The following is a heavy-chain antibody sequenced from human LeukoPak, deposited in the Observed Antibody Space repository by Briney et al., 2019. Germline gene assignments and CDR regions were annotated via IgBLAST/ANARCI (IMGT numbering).Heavy chain of an antibody. CDR1: GFTFSSYS. V-gene: IGHV3-21*01. Sequence: PGGSLRLSCAASGFTFSSYSMNWVRQAPGKGLEWVSSISSSSYIYYADSVKGRFTISRDNAKNSLYLQMNNLRAEDTAVYYCAREVVTALVWFDPWGQGTLVTVSS. CDR2: ISSSSYI. J-gene: IGHJ5*02. D-gene: IGHD4-23*01. CDR3: AREVVTALVWFDP.